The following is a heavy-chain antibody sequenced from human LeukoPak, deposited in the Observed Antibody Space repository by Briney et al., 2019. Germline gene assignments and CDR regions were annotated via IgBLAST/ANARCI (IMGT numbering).Heavy chain of an antibody. CDR3: ARVYYYDTADGGFAFDI. V-gene: IGHV4-59*01. J-gene: IGHJ3*02. CDR1: GGSISSYY. CDR2: IYYSGST. Sequence: SETLSLTCTVSGGSISSYYWSWIRQPPGKGLEWIGYIYYSGSTNYNPSGSTNYSPSLKSRVTISVDTSKNQFSLKLSSVTAADTAVYYCARVYYYDTADGGFAFDIWGQGTMVTVSS. D-gene: IGHD3-22*01.